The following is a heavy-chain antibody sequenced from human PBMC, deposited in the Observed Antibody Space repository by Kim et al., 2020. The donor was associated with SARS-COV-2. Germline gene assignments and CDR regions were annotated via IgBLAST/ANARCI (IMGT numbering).Heavy chain of an antibody. Sequence: GGSLRLSCAASGFSFSSYWMTWVRQAPGKGLEWVANIKQDGSEKYYVDSVKGRFTISRDNAKDSLYLQMNSLRAEDTAVYDCARAGYFNDCWGQGTLVTV. CDR1: GFSFSSYW. CDR3: ARAGYFNDC. D-gene: IGHD2-21*01. J-gene: IGHJ4*02. CDR2: IKQDGSEK. V-gene: IGHV3-7*01.